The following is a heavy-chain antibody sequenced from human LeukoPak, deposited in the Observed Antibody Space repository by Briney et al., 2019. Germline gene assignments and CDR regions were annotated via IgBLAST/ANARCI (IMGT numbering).Heavy chain of an antibody. V-gene: IGHV3-15*07. CDR2: IKSKTDGGTT. CDR1: GFTFSDAW. D-gene: IGHD3-22*01. J-gene: IGHJ4*02. CDR3: TTLYYYSNYYFDY. Sequence: GGSLRLSCAASGFTFSDAWMNWVRQAPGKGLEWVGRIKSKTDGGTTDYAAPVKGRFTISRDDSKNTLYLQMNSLKTEDTAVYYCTTLYYYSNYYFDYWGQGTLVTVSS.